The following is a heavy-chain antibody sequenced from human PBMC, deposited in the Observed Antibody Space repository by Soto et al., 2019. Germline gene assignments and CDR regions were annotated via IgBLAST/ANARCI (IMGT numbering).Heavy chain of an antibody. Sequence: SETLSLTCTVSGGSISSYYWSWIRQPPGKGLEWIGYIYYSGSTNYNPSLKSRVTISVDTSKNQFSLKLSSVTAADTAVYYCARVTGYYYYYMDVWGKGTTVTVSS. V-gene: IGHV4-59*01. CDR2: IYYSGST. J-gene: IGHJ6*03. CDR1: GGSISSYY. CDR3: ARVTGYYYYYMDV.